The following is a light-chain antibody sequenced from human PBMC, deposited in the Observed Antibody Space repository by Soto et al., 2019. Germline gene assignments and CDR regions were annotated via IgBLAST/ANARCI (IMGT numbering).Light chain of an antibody. CDR1: QGIRND. V-gene: IGKV1-17*01. Sequence: IQMTQSPSSLSATVGDRVTITCRASQGIRNDLGWFQQKPGKAPKLLIYAASNLQSGVPSRFSGSGSGTEFTLTIRSLQPDDIATYYCQQYSSYSAWTFGEGTKVDI. CDR3: QQYSSYSAWT. J-gene: IGKJ1*01. CDR2: AAS.